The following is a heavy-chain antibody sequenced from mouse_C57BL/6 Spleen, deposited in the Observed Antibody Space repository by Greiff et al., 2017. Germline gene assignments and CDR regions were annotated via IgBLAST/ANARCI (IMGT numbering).Heavy chain of an antibody. CDR1: GYTFTSYW. Sequence: QVQLQQPGAELVKPGASVKLSCKASGYTFTSYWMQWVKQRPGQGLEWIGEIDPSDSYTNYNQKFKGKATLTVDTSSSTAYMQLSSLTSEDSAVYYWARKGLGQDAMDDGGQGTSVTVSS. J-gene: IGHJ4*01. V-gene: IGHV1-50*01. CDR3: ARKGLGQDAMDD. CDR2: IDPSDSYT. D-gene: IGHD4-1*01.